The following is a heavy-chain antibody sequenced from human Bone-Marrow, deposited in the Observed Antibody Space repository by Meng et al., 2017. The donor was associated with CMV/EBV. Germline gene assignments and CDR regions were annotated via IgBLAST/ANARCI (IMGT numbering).Heavy chain of an antibody. V-gene: IGHV4-34*01. CDR3: ARGNSDTSGYYGFKP. J-gene: IGHJ1*01. D-gene: IGHD3-22*01. Sequence: SETLSLTCTVYGGSLSGYFWTWIRQPPGKGLEWIGEINHGGSTNYNPSLKSRVTISLDTSKNQLSLKLTSVTAADTAVYYCARGNSDTSGYYGFKPWGQGTLVTVPS. CDR2: INHGGST. CDR1: GGSLSGYF.